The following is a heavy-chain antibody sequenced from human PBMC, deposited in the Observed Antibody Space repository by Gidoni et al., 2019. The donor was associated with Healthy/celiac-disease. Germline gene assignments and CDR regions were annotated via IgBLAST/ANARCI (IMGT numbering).Heavy chain of an antibody. CDR3: AKDLGPVLRYFKLFDY. D-gene: IGHD3-9*01. V-gene: IGHV3-23*01. Sequence: EVQLLASGGGLVQPGGSLRLSCAASGFTFSRYAMSWVRQAPGKGLEWVSAIRGSGGSTYYADAVKGRFTISRDNSKNTLYLQMNSLRAEDTAVYYCAKDLGPVLRYFKLFDYWGQGTLVTVSS. CDR1: GFTFSRYA. CDR2: IRGSGGST. J-gene: IGHJ4*02.